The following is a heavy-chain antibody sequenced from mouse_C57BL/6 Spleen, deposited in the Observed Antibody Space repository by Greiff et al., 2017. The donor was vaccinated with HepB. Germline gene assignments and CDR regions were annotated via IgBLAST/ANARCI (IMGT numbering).Heavy chain of an antibody. CDR2: IWSDGST. CDR1: GFSLTSYG. Sequence: VMLVESGPGLVAPSQSLSITCTVSGFSLTSYGVHWVRQPPGKGLEWLVVIWSDGSTTYNSALKSRLSISKDNSKSQVFLKMNSLQTDDTAMYYCARQGGGNYLYYYAMDYWGQGTSVTVSS. V-gene: IGHV2-6-1*01. CDR3: ARQGGGNYLYYYAMDY. D-gene: IGHD2-1*01. J-gene: IGHJ4*01.